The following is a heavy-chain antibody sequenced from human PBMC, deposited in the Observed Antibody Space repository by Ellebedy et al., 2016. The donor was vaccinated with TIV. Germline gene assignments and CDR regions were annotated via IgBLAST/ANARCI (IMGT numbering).Heavy chain of an antibody. CDR1: GGSTSSYY. Sequence: MPSETLSLTCTVSGGSTSSYYWSWIRQPPGRRLEWIGYIYNNGGTNYNPSLTSRVTSSVDRSKTQFSLKLASVSAADTAVYYGARGLRGPFDYWGQGTLVTVSS. J-gene: IGHJ4*02. CDR2: IYNNGGT. V-gene: IGHV4-59*01. CDR3: ARGLRGPFDY.